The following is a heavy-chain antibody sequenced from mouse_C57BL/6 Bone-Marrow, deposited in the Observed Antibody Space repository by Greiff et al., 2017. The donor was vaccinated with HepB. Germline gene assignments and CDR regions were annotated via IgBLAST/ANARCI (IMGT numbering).Heavy chain of an antibody. Sequence: EVHLVESGGGLVQPGGSLKLSCAASGFTFSDYYMYWVRQTPEKRLEWVAYISNGGGSTYYPDTVKGRFTISRDNAKNTLYLQMSRLKSEDTAMYYCARQRYDEGGVDYWGQGTTLTVSS. V-gene: IGHV5-12*01. J-gene: IGHJ2*01. CDR1: GFTFSDYY. CDR3: ARQRYDEGGVDY. CDR2: ISNGGGST. D-gene: IGHD2-14*01.